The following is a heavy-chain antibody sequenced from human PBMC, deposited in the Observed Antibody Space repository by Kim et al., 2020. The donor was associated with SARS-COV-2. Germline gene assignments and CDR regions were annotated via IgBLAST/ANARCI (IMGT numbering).Heavy chain of an antibody. J-gene: IGHJ6*02. CDR3: AKDLASSQYYYDGMDV. V-gene: IGHV3-30*02. D-gene: IGHD3-10*01. Sequence: SVKGRFTISRDNSKKTLYLQRNSLRPEDTAVYYCAKDLASSQYYYDGMDVWGQGTTVTVSS.